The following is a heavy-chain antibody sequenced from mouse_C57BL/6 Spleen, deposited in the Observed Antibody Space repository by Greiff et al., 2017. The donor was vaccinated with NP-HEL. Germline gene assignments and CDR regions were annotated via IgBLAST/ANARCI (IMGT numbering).Heavy chain of an antibody. D-gene: IGHD1-1*01. CDR3: ARKRDYYGSSYDAMDY. V-gene: IGHV1-54*01. CDR1: GYAFTNYL. J-gene: IGHJ4*01. CDR2: INPGSGGT. Sequence: QVQLQQSGAELVRPGTSVKVSCKASGYAFTNYLIEWVKQRPGQGLEWIGVINPGSGGTNYNEKFKGKAKLTADKSSSTAYMQLSSLTSEDSAVYFCARKRDYYGSSYDAMDYWGQGTSVTVAS.